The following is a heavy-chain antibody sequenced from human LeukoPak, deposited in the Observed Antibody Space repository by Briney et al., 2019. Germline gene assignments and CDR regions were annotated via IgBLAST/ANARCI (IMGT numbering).Heavy chain of an antibody. D-gene: IGHD6-13*01. J-gene: IGHJ4*02. CDR2: ISTYNGNT. Sequence: ASVKVSCKASGYTFTSYGIIWVRQAPGQGLEWTGWISTYNGNTNYAQKIQGRVTMTTDTSTSTAYMELRSLRSDDTAAYYCARDLPYSSSWESIDYWGQGTLVTVSS. CDR1: GYTFTSYG. CDR3: ARDLPYSSSWESIDY. V-gene: IGHV1-18*01.